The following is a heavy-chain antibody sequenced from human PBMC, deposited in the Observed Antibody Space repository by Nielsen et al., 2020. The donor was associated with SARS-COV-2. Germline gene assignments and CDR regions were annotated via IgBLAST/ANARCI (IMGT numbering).Heavy chain of an antibody. Sequence: GGSLRLSCAASGFAFSSHWMHWVRQAPGKGLVWVSRINSDGSSTSYADSVKGRFTISRDNAKNTLYLQMNSLRAEDTAVYYCAKVDDYYGMDVWGQGTTVTVSS. D-gene: IGHD3-9*01. J-gene: IGHJ6*02. CDR1: GFAFSSHW. CDR3: AKVDDYYGMDV. V-gene: IGHV3-74*01. CDR2: INSDGSST.